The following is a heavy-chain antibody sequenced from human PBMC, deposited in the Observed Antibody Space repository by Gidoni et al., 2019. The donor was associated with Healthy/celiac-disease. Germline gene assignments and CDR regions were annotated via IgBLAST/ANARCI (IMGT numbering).Heavy chain of an antibody. J-gene: IGHJ3*02. Sequence: QDQLAQSGAEVKKPGASVKVYCKAYGYNFTSYGISWVRQAPGQGLEWMGWSSAYNGNTYYAQKLQGRVTMTTDTSTSTAYMELRILRSDDTAVYYCARVNEALYYYDSSGSAFDIWGQGTMVTVSS. CDR2: SSAYNGNT. CDR1: GYNFTSYG. CDR3: ARVNEALYYYDSSGSAFDI. V-gene: IGHV1-18*01. D-gene: IGHD3-22*01.